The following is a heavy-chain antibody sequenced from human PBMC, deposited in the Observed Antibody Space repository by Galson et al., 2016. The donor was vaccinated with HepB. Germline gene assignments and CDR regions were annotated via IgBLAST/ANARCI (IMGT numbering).Heavy chain of an antibody. CDR1: GFTFSSYG. D-gene: IGHD3-10*01. V-gene: IGHV3-30-3*01. J-gene: IGHJ4*02. Sequence: SLRLSCAASGFTFSSYGMEWVRQAPGKGLEWVAFISNDGSIEKYGDPVKGRFTISRDNSKKTHYLQMNSLRTEDTAVYYCARGRFHLWGDEHYFDYWGQGTLVTVSS. CDR2: ISNDGSIE. CDR3: ARGRFHLWGDEHYFDY.